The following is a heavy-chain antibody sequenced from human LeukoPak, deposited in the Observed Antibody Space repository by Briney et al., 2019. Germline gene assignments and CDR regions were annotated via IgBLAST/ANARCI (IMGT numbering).Heavy chain of an antibody. CDR1: GFTFSSYE. J-gene: IGHJ4*02. CDR2: IDTSSGTI. Sequence: GGSLRLSCAASGFTFSSYEMNWVRQAPGKGLEWVSYIDTSSGTIHYADSVKGRFTISRDNAKSSLYLQMNSLRAEDTAVYFCARDATVGVPGTLYFDHWGQGTLVTVSS. CDR3: ARDATVGVPGTLYFDH. V-gene: IGHV3-48*03. D-gene: IGHD6-19*01.